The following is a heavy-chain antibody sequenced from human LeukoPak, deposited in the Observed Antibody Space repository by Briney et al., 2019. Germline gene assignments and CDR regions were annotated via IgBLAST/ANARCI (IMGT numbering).Heavy chain of an antibody. CDR3: AREGDYDPRLRGYYYGMDV. CDR2: IKPDGSEK. V-gene: IGHV3-7*01. D-gene: IGHD3-16*01. Sequence: PGGSLRLSCAASGFTFSSYWVSWVRQAPGKGLEWVANIKPDGSEKYFVDSVKGRFTISRNNAKNSLYLQMNSLRAEDTAVYYCAREGDYDPRLRGYYYGMDVWGQGTTVTVSS. J-gene: IGHJ6*02. CDR1: GFTFSSYW.